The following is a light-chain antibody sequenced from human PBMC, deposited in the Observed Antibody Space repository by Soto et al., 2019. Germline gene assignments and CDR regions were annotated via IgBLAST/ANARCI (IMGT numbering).Light chain of an antibody. CDR1: QSVSSW. CDR2: KAS. V-gene: IGKV1-5*03. Sequence: DIQMTQSPSTLSASVGDRVTITCRASQSVSSWLAWYQQKPGKAPKLLIHKASTLESGVPSRFSGSESGTEFTLTISSLQPDDFTIYYCQQYQTYPWTFGQGTKVEIK. J-gene: IGKJ1*01. CDR3: QQYQTYPWT.